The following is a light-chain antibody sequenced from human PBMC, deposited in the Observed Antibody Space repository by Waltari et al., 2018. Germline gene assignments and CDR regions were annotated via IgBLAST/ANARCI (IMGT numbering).Light chain of an antibody. V-gene: IGLV2-14*01. CDR2: EVY. CDR1: SRAGGGYNF. CDR3: SSYTSSSTGI. J-gene: IGLJ2*01. Sequence: QSALTQPASVSGSPGQSIPIPCTGTSRAGGGYNFVSWYQQHPGKVPKLIIYEVYNRPSGVSYRFSGSKSGNTASLTISGLQAEDEADYYCSSYTSSSTGIFGGGTKLTVL.